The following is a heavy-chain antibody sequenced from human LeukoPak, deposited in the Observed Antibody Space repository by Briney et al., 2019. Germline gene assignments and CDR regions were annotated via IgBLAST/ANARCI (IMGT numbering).Heavy chain of an antibody. J-gene: IGHJ5*02. CDR3: ARTGTYYYDSSGWFDP. V-gene: IGHV1-18*01. CDR1: GYTFTSYG. Sequence: ASVKVSCKASGYTFTSYGISWVRQAPGQGLEWMGWISAYNGNTNYAQKLQGRVTMTTDTSTSTAYMELRSLRSDDTAVYYCARTGTYYYDSSGWFDPWGQGTLVTVSS. CDR2: ISAYNGNT. D-gene: IGHD3-22*01.